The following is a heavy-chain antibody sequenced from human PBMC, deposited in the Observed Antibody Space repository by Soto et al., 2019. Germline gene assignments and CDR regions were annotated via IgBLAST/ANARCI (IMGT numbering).Heavy chain of an antibody. Sequence: SGPTLVNPTQTLTLTCIFSGFSLRTSGLGVGWIRRPPGKALEWLGFIYWNDDKRYSPSLKSRLTITKDTSKNQVVLTMTNMDPVDTATYYCAKSGSSGWYGWFDPWGQGTLVTVSS. CDR1: GFSLRTSGLG. D-gene: IGHD6-19*01. CDR3: AKSGSSGWYGWFDP. V-gene: IGHV2-5*01. CDR2: IYWNDDK. J-gene: IGHJ5*02.